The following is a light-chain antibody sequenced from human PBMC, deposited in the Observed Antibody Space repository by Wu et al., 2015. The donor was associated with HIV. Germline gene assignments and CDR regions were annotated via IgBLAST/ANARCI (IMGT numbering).Light chain of an antibody. CDR1: QSISNNY. V-gene: IGKV3-11*01. Sequence: ENVLTQSPGTLSLSPGERATLSCRASQSISNNYLAWYQHKPGRAPRLLIYGVSNRATGIPDRFSGSGSATDFHLTISSLEPEDSAIYYCQQRDDWPLTFGGGTRVEIK. CDR3: QQRDDWPLT. CDR2: GVS. J-gene: IGKJ4*01.